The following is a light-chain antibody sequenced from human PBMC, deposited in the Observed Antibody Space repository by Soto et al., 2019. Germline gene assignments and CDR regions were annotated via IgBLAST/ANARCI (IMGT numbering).Light chain of an antibody. V-gene: IGKV1-6*01. CDR3: LQDYNYPFT. J-gene: IGKJ2*01. CDR2: AAS. Sequence: AIQMTQSPSSLSASVGDRVTITCRASQDIGNDLGWYQQKPGKAPILLIFAASSLQSGVPSRFSGSGSGTDFTLTISSLQPEDFATYYCLQDYNYPFTFGQGTKLEIK. CDR1: QDIGND.